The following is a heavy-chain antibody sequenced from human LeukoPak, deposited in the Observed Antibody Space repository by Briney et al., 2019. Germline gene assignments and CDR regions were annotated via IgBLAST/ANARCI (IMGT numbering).Heavy chain of an antibody. J-gene: IGHJ4*02. D-gene: IGHD6-13*01. Sequence: NPSETLSLTCAVYGGSFSGYYWSWIRQPPGKGLDWIGEINHSGSTNYNPSLKSRVTISVDTSKNQFSLKLSSVTAADTAVYYCARTPWIAADYFDYWGQGTLVTVSS. CDR2: INHSGST. V-gene: IGHV4-34*01. CDR1: GGSFSGYY. CDR3: ARTPWIAADYFDY.